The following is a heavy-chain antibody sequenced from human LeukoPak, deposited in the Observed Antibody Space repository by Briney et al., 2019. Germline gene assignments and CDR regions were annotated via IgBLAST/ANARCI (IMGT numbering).Heavy chain of an antibody. D-gene: IGHD2-15*01. CDR2: IRQDGSEK. CDR1: GFTFSSYW. Sequence: PGGSLRLSCAASGFTFSSYWMSWVRQAPGKGLEWVANIRQDGSEKYYVGSVKGRFTISRDNAKNSMYLQMNSLRVEDTAVYYCARGGGYPRNYIVVVVATRHDPLDAFDIWGQGTMVTVSS. CDR3: ARGGGYPRNYIVVVVATRHDPLDAFDI. V-gene: IGHV3-7*01. J-gene: IGHJ3*02.